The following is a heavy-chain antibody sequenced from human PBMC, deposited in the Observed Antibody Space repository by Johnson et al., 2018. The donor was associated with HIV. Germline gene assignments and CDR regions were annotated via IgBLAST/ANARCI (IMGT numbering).Heavy chain of an antibody. CDR2: INWNGGSI. Sequence: VQLVESGGGVVRPGGSLGLSCAASGFTFDDYDMTWVRQAPGKGLEWVSGINWNGGSIGYADSLKGRFTISRDNAKNSLYLEMNSLRAEDTALYYCSRATYYYDLSGYLTRPRAFDMWGQGTMVTVSS. V-gene: IGHV3-20*04. D-gene: IGHD3-22*01. J-gene: IGHJ3*02. CDR3: SRATYYYDLSGYLTRPRAFDM. CDR1: GFTFDDYD.